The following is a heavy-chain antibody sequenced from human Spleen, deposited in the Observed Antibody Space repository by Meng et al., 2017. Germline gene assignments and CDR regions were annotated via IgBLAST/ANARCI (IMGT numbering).Heavy chain of an antibody. Sequence: QLRLPASGPGLVKPSETLSLTCTVSGGSISSSNYYWDWIRQPPGKGLEWIGAIYHSGSTSYTPSLQSRVTMFVDTSKNQFSLMLTSVTATDTAVYYCARRRGGSGRDCWGQGTLVTVSS. J-gene: IGHJ4*02. CDR3: ARRRGGSGRDC. CDR2: IYHSGST. CDR1: GGSISSSNYY. D-gene: IGHD3-10*01. V-gene: IGHV4-39*01.